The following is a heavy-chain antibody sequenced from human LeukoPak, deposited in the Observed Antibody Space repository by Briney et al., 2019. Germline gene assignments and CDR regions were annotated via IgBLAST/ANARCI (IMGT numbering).Heavy chain of an antibody. Sequence: GESLKISCKGSGYSFTSYWIGWVRQMPGKGLEWMGIIYPGDSDTRYSPSFQGQVTTSADKSISTAYLQWSSLKASDTAMYYCARFKRCSSTSCYVHFDYWGQGTLVTVSS. CDR3: ARFKRCSSTSCYVHFDY. J-gene: IGHJ4*02. D-gene: IGHD2-2*01. V-gene: IGHV5-51*01. CDR2: IYPGDSDT. CDR1: GYSFTSYW.